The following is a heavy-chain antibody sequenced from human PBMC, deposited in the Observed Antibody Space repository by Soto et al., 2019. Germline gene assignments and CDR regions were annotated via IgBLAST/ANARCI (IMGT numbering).Heavy chain of an antibody. CDR1: GFTFSSYA. V-gene: IGHV3-30-3*01. CDR3: VRGYFYDNAGPYFDY. Sequence: GGSLRLSCAASGFTFSSYAMHWVRQAPGKGLEWVALISYDGSDKDYADSVQGRFTISRDNAKNTLYLQMNSPRAEDTAVYYCVRGYFYDNAGPYFDYWGQGTLVTVSS. CDR2: ISYDGSDK. J-gene: IGHJ4*02. D-gene: IGHD3-22*01.